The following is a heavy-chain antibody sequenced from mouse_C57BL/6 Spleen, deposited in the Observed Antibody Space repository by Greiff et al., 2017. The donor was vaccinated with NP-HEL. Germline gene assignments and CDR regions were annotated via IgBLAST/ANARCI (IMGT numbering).Heavy chain of an antibody. Sequence: EVKVVESGGGLVQPKGSLKLSCAASGFTFTTYAMHWVRQAPGKGLEWVARIRSKSSNYSTYYADSVKDRITISRDDSQSMLYLQMNNLKTEDTAMYYCVREAYYSNYGGFAYWGQGTLVTVSA. D-gene: IGHD2-5*01. V-gene: IGHV10-3*01. CDR3: VREAYYSNYGGFAY. J-gene: IGHJ3*01. CDR2: IRSKSSNYST. CDR1: GFTFTTYA.